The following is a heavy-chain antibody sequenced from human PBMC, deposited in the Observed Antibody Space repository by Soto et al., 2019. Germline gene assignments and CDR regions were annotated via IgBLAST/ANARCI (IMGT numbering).Heavy chain of an antibody. D-gene: IGHD2-15*01. V-gene: IGHV4-59*11. CDR1: GGSLSSHY. J-gene: IGHJ4*02. CDR2: IYFTGYT. CDR3: ATVAMTSPKVFDY. Sequence: QVQLQESGPGLVKPSETLSLTCTVSGGSLSSHYWSWIRQSPGKGLEWIGYIYFTGYTNYNPSLKNLVTISVVTSKSQVSLSLNSVTAADTAVYYCATVAMTSPKVFDYWGQGTLVSVSS.